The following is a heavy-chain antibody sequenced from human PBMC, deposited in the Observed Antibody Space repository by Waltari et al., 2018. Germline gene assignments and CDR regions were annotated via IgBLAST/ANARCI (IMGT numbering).Heavy chain of an antibody. CDR3: ARALFILGNINWFDP. D-gene: IGHD2-15*01. CDR2: IYYSGST. Sequence: QLQESGPGLVKPSETLSLTCTVSGGSISSSSYYWGWIRQPPGKGLEWIGSIYYSGSTYYNPSLKSRVTISVDTSKNQFSLKLSSVTAADTAVYYCARALFILGNINWFDPWGQGTLVTVSS. V-gene: IGHV4-39*07. J-gene: IGHJ5*02. CDR1: GGSISSSSYY.